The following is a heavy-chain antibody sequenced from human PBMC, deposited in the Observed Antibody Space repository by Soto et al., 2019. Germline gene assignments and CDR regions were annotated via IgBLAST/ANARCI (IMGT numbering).Heavy chain of an antibody. CDR2: ISYDGSNK. V-gene: IGHV3-30-3*01. J-gene: IGHJ5*02. CDR1: GFTFSSYA. CDR3: ARARRPEEVNWFEP. Sequence: QVQLVESGGGVVQPGRSLRLSCAASGFTFSSYAMHWVRQAPGKGLEWVAVISYDGSNKYYADSVKGRFTISRDNSKNTLYLQMKSLRAEGKGGYLWARARRPEEVNWFEPWGQGTLVTGSS.